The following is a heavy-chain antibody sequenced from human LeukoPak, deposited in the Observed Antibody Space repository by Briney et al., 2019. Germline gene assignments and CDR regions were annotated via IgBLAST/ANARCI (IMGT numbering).Heavy chain of an antibody. V-gene: IGHV4-59*11. CDR2: IYYSGST. CDR1: GGSISSHY. CDR3: ARSHDDFWSGYPSGVYYYMDV. Sequence: SETLSLTCTVSGGSISSHYWSWIRQPPGKGLEWIGYIYYSGSTNYNPSLKSRVTISVDTSKNQFSLKLSSVTAADTAVYYCARSHDDFWSGYPSGVYYYMDVWGKGTTVTVSS. D-gene: IGHD3-3*01. J-gene: IGHJ6*03.